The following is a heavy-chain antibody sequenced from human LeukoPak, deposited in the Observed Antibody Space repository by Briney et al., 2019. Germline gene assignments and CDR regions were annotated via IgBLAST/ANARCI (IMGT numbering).Heavy chain of an antibody. D-gene: IGHD6-19*01. V-gene: IGHV3-20*04. CDR1: GFTFDDYG. J-gene: IGHJ6*03. CDR3: ARDLRSGWKYYYYMDV. Sequence: GGSLRLSCATSGFTFDDYGITWVRQAPGKGLEWVSGINWNGRNTDYADSVKGRFTISRDNSKNMLYLQMGSLRPEDMAVYYCARDLRSGWKYYYYMDVWGKGTTVTISS. CDR2: INWNGRNT.